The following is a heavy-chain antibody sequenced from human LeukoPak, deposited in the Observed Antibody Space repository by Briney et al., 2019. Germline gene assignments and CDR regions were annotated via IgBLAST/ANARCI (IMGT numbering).Heavy chain of an antibody. J-gene: IGHJ4*02. CDR3: AKDRSYSYGGIDY. CDR1: GFTFSSYG. CDR2: ISYDGSNK. D-gene: IGHD5-18*01. V-gene: IGHV3-30*18. Sequence: GGSLRLSCAASGFTFSSYGMHWVRQAPGKGLEWVAVISYDGSNKYYADSVKGRFTISRDNPKNTLYLQMNSLRAEDTAVYYCAKDRSYSYGGIDYWGQGTLVTVSP.